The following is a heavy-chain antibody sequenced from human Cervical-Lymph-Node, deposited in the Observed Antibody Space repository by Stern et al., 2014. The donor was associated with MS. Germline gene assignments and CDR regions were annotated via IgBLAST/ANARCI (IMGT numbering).Heavy chain of an antibody. CDR3: AREGSSGLGYFDL. J-gene: IGHJ2*01. D-gene: IGHD3-22*01. CDR2: IYYSGST. V-gene: IGHV4-31*03. CDR1: GGSISSGGYY. Sequence: VQLVESGPGLVKPSQTLSLTCTVSGGSISSGGYYWSWIRQHPGKGLEWIGYIYYSGSTSYNPSLKSRVTISVDTSKNQFSLKLSSVTAADTAVYYCAREGSSGLGYFDLWGRGTLVTVSS.